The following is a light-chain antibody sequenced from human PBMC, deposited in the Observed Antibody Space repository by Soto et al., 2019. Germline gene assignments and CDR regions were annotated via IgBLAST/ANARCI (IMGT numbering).Light chain of an antibody. CDR2: ASS. CDR1: QDIGDD. Sequence: DIQMTQSPSSLSASVGDRVTITCRASQDIGDDLDWFQQKPGKAPKRLIYASSGLQSGAPARFSGSGSGTEFALTISNLYPEDFATYYCLQHNSLPFTFGPGTKVYVK. V-gene: IGKV1-17*02. J-gene: IGKJ3*01. CDR3: LQHNSLPFT.